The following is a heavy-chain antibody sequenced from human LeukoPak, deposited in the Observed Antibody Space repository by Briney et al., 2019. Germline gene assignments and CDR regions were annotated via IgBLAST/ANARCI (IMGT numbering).Heavy chain of an antibody. V-gene: IGHV4-31*03. Sequence: SETLSLTCTVSGGSISSGGYYWSWLRQHPGKGLEWIGYIYYSGSTYYNPSLKSRVTISVDTSKNQFSLKLRSVTAADTAVYYCARDGAHCSSIICLQSGYDNWFDPWCQGTLVTVSS. D-gene: IGHD2-2*01. CDR2: IYYSGST. CDR3: ARDGAHCSSIICLQSGYDNWFDP. J-gene: IGHJ5*02. CDR1: GGSISSGGYY.